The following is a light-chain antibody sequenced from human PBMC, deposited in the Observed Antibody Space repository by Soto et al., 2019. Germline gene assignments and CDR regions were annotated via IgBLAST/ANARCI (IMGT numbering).Light chain of an antibody. V-gene: IGKV3-20*01. Sequence: EIVLTQSPGTLSLSPGERATLSCRASQSVSSSYVAWYQQKPGQAPRLLIYGASSRATGIPERFSGSGSGTDFTLTISRLEPEDFAMYYCQQYGSSPLTFGGGTKVEIK. CDR3: QQYGSSPLT. CDR2: GAS. J-gene: IGKJ4*01. CDR1: QSVSSSY.